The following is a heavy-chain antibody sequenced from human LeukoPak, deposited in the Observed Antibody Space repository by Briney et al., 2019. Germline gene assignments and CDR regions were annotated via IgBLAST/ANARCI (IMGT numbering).Heavy chain of an antibody. CDR1: GGIFSSYA. Sequence: RASVKVSCKASGGIFSSYAINWVRQAPGQGLEWMGRIIPIFGTANNAQKFQGRVTITADKSTRTAYMELSSLRSEDTALYYCAKGSRLREGGSYRFWGQGTPVTVSS. J-gene: IGHJ4*02. CDR3: AKGSRLREGGSYRF. CDR2: IIPIFGTA. V-gene: IGHV1-69*06. D-gene: IGHD3-16*02.